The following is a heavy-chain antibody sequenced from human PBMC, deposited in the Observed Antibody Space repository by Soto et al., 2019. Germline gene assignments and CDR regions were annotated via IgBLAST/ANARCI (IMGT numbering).Heavy chain of an antibody. CDR3: AKGVTTAVPALDY. Sequence: GGSLRLSCVASGFSFDDFVMNWVRQRPGKGLEWVSSVSWNSGAKLYADSVKGRFAISRDSAKKSVYLQMNSLRPDDTAFYYCAKGVTTAVPALDYWGQGTLVTVSS. D-gene: IGHD2-21*02. CDR1: GFSFDDFV. V-gene: IGHV3-9*01. CDR2: VSWNSGAK. J-gene: IGHJ4*02.